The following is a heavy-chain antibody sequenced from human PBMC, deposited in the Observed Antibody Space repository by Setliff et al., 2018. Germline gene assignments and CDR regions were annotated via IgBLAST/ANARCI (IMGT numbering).Heavy chain of an antibody. CDR2: ITDSGSKI. CDR1: DFTFSNSA. J-gene: IGHJ3*02. CDR3: AKDSTGRDAFDI. V-gene: IGHV3-23*01. Sequence: GSLRLSCVGSDFTFSNSAMSWVRQAPGKGLEWVSTITDSGSKILYVDSVRGRFTISRDNSKNSLYLEMNSLRVEDTAVYYCAKDSTGRDAFDIWGHGTMVTVSS.